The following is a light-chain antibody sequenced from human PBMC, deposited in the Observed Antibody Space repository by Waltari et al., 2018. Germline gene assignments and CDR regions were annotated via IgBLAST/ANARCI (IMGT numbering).Light chain of an antibody. CDR1: QSVSRY. V-gene: IGKV3-11*01. J-gene: IGKJ4*01. CDR3: QQRSNWLT. CDR2: DAS. Sequence: EIVLTQSPATLSLSPGERATLSCRASQSVSRYLAWYQQKPGQAPRLLIYDASNRATGIPAKFSGSGSGTDFTLTISRLQPEDSAVYYCQQRSNWLTFGGGNKVEIK.